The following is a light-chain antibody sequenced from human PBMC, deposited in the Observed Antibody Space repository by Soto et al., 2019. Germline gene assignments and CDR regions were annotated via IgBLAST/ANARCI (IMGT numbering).Light chain of an antibody. V-gene: IGKV1-5*01. Sequence: DIQMTQSPSTLSASVGDRVTITCRASQSISIWLAWYQQKPGKAPKILIYDASSLESGVPSRFSGRGSGTEFTLTISSLQPDDFATSYCQQYNTYSTFGQGTKLEIK. J-gene: IGKJ2*01. CDR1: QSISIW. CDR2: DAS. CDR3: QQYNTYST.